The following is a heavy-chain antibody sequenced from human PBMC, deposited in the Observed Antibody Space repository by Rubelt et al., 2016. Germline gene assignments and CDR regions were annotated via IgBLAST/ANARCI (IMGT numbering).Heavy chain of an antibody. CDR3: ARDVRESSNWYEEGNDY. V-gene: IGHV1-18*01. Sequence: QVQLVQSGAEVKKPGASVKVSCKASGYTFTSYGISWVRQAPGQGLEWMGWISASNGNTNYAQKFQGRVPMTTDPSTSPAYLGLRSLRSDDTAVYYCARDVRESSNWYEEGNDYWGPGAQVTVSS. J-gene: IGHJ4*02. CDR2: ISASNGNT. D-gene: IGHD1-1*01. CDR1: GYTFTSYG.